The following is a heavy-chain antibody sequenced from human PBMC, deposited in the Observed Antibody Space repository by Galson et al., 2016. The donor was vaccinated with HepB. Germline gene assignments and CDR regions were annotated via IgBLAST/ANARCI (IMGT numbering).Heavy chain of an antibody. J-gene: IGHJ4*02. V-gene: IGHV3-48*02. CDR1: GFSFRNYN. CDR3: ARVSGATNDY. D-gene: IGHD1-26*01. Sequence: SLRLSCAASGFSFRNYNMDWVRQAPGKGLEWVSYISGSSSTNYYADSWKGRFTISRDNAKNPMYLKMKSLRDEDTGVYYCARVSGATNDYWGRGTLVTVSS. CDR2: ISGSSSTN.